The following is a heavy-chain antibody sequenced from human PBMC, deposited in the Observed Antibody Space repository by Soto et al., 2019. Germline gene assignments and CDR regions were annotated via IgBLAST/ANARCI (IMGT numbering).Heavy chain of an antibody. V-gene: IGHV3-23*01. D-gene: IGHD3-10*01. CDR2: VSGSGGTT. CDR3: ANDRDDSGTTQGGMDV. CDR1: GFTFSNYA. J-gene: IGHJ6*02. Sequence: EVQLLESGGGLVQPGGSLRLSCAASGFTFSNYAMSWVRQAPGKGLEWVSAVSGSGGTTYYADSVKGRFTISRDNYKNTLYLQMHSLRAEDTAVYYCANDRDDSGTTQGGMDVWGQGTTVTVSS.